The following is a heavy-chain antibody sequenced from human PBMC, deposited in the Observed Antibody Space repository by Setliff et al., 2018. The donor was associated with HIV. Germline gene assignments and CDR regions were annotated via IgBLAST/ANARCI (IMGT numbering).Heavy chain of an antibody. D-gene: IGHD4-17*01. J-gene: IGHJ4*02. CDR3: VRDDYGYNGKGFDY. CDR1: GGSISSDDYY. CDR2: ITYSGSA. Sequence: PSETLSLTCTVSGGSISSDDYYWNWIRQPPGKGLEWIGYITYSGSAYYNPSLKSRVTISIDTSNNQISLRLSSVTAADTAMYDCVRDDYGYNGKGFDYWGPGTLVTVSS. V-gene: IGHV4-30-4*08.